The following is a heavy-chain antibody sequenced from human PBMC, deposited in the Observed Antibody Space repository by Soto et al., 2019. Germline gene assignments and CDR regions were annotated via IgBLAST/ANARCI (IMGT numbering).Heavy chain of an antibody. CDR1: GFTFSSYA. J-gene: IGHJ4*02. V-gene: IGHV3-30-3*01. CDR3: ARDLSMVRGWTDY. D-gene: IGHD3-10*01. Sequence: QVQLVESGGGVVQPGRSLRLSCAASGFTFSSYAMHWVRQAPGKGLEWVAVISYDGSNKDYADSVKGRFTISRDNCKNALYLQMHSLRAEDTAVYYCARDLSMVRGWTDYWGPGTPVTVSS. CDR2: ISYDGSNK.